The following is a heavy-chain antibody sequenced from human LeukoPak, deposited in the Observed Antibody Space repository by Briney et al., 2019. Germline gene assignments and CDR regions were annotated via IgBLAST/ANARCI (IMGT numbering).Heavy chain of an antibody. CDR2: ISSTANYK. V-gene: IGHV3-21*01. J-gene: IGHJ4*02. CDR1: GFTFNKYS. D-gene: IGHD3-10*01. CDR3: ARDRVSGSGSIDY. Sequence: SGGSLRLSCAASGFTFNKYSMNWVRQAPGKGLEWVSSISSTANYKYYADSVKGRFTISRNNAKNSLYLQMNSLRAEDTAVYYCARDRVSGSGSIDYWGQGTLVTVSS.